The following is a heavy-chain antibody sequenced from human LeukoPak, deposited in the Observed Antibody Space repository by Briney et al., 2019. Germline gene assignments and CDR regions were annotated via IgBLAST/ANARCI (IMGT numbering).Heavy chain of an antibody. CDR1: GFTFSSYG. CDR3: AKDAPILGATLFDY. D-gene: IGHD1-26*01. CDR2: FSGSGGST. Sequence: GGSLRLSCAASGFTFSSYGMSWVRQAPGKGLGWVSAFSGSGGSTYYADSVKGRFTISRDNSKNTLYLKRNSLRAEDTAVYYCAKDAPILGATLFDYWGQGTLVTVSS. V-gene: IGHV3-23*01. J-gene: IGHJ4*02.